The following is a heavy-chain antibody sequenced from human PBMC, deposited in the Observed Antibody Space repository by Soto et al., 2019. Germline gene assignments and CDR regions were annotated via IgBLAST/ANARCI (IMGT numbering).Heavy chain of an antibody. D-gene: IGHD3-10*01. CDR3: ARAGLLWFGERFRRRKQQRPPDSGTPLHYYYGMDV. Sequence: NPSETLSLTCTVSGGSISSYYWTWVRQPPGKGLEWIGYVESSGSTSYNPSLMSRVTISVDTSKNQFSLKLTSVTAADTAVYYCARAGLLWFGERFRRRKQQRPPDSGTPLHYYYGMDVWGQGTTVTVSS. CDR2: VESSGST. V-gene: IGHV4-59*01. J-gene: IGHJ6*02. CDR1: GGSISSYY.